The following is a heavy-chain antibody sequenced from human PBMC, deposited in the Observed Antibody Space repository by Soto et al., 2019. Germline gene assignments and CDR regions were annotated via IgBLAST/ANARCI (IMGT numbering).Heavy chain of an antibody. CDR3: AKDPDPGEWWYLLFDY. Sequence: GGSLRLSCAASGFTFSSYAMSWVRQAPGKGLEWVSAISGSGGSTYYADSVKGRFTISRDNSKNTLYLQMNSLRAEDTAVYYCAKDPDPGEWWYLLFDYWGQGTLVTVSS. CDR2: ISGSGGST. D-gene: IGHD2-15*01. J-gene: IGHJ4*02. V-gene: IGHV3-23*01. CDR1: GFTFSSYA.